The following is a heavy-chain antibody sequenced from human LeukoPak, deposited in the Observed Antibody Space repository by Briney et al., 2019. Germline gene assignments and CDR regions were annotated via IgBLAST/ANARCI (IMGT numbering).Heavy chain of an antibody. J-gene: IGHJ4*02. D-gene: IGHD2-21*02. Sequence: PGRSLRLSCAASGFTFSSYGMHWVRQAPGKGLEWVAVIWYDGSNKYYADSVKGRFTISRDNSKNTLYLQMSSLRAEDTAVYYCARDQDIVVVTAPFDYWGQGTLVTVSS. CDR3: ARDQDIVVVTAPFDY. CDR1: GFTFSSYG. CDR2: IWYDGSNK. V-gene: IGHV3-33*01.